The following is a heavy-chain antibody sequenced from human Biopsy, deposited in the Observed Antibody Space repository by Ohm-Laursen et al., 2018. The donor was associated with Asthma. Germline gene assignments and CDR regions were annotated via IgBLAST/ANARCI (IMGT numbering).Heavy chain of an antibody. CDR1: GFTMGING. Sequence: SLRLSCAASGFTMGINGINWVRQAPGKGLEWMAFLSFDGRSTYYADFLKGRLSITRDNSRKTLFLHINSLSSEDTAVYYCARGYSGSDRIVYYYSGLEVWGQGTTVTVSS. CDR3: ARGYSGSDRIVYYYSGLEV. J-gene: IGHJ6*02. D-gene: IGHD5-12*01. CDR2: LSFDGRST. V-gene: IGHV3-30*03.